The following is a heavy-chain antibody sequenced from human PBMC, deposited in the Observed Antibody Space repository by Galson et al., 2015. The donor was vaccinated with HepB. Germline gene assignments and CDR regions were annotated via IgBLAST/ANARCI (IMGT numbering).Heavy chain of an antibody. CDR2: ISTSGTTT. V-gene: IGHV3-11*01. Sequence: SLRLSCAASRFTFSDHYMSWIRQAPGKGLEWVSYISTSGTTTSYADSVKGRFTISRDNANKSLFLQMNSLRAEDTAVYYCARGLYSDIFLPGAFDIWGQGTTVAVSS. J-gene: IGHJ3*02. CDR3: ARGLYSDIFLPGAFDI. CDR1: RFTFSDHY. D-gene: IGHD3-9*01.